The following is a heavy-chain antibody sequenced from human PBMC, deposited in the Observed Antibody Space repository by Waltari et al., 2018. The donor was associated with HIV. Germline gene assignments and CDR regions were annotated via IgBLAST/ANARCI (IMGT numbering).Heavy chain of an antibody. V-gene: IGHV3-23*01. J-gene: IGHJ6*02. CDR2: LSGSGGSS. D-gene: IGHD1-1*01. CDR1: GVTFRNYG. Sequence: EVQLLESGGGLVQPGGSLRLSCVASGVTFRNYGMTWVRQAPGKGLEWVSVLSGSGGSSHYATSVKGRVTSSRDNSKDPLYLQMNTLRAEDTAVYYCAIQHHPLHNYYYGMDVWGQGTTVTVSS. CDR3: AIQHHPLHNYYYGMDV.